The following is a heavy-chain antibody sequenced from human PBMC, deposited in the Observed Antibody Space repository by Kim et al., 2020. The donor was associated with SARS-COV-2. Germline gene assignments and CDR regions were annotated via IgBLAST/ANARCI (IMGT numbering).Heavy chain of an antibody. D-gene: IGHD6-13*01. Sequence: YYADSVKRRFSISRYNSKNTLYLQRNSLRAADTAVYYWARVGSSSSYVDYWGQGTLVTVSS. CDR3: ARVGSSSSYVDY. J-gene: IGHJ4*02. V-gene: IGHV3-33*01.